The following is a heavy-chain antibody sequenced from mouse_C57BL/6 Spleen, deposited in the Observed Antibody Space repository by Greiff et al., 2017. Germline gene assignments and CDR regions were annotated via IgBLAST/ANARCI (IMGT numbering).Heavy chain of an antibody. CDR3: AKPTDLLDRGDYAMDY. D-gene: IGHD1-1*01. Sequence: EVQLQESGPVLVKPGASVKMSCKASGYTFTDYYMNWVKQSHGKSLEWIGVINPYNGGTSYNQKFKGKATLTVDKSSSTAYMELNSLTSEDSAVYYCAKPTDLLDRGDYAMDYWGQGTSVTVSS. CDR2: INPYNGGT. V-gene: IGHV1-19*01. CDR1: GYTFTDYY. J-gene: IGHJ4*01.